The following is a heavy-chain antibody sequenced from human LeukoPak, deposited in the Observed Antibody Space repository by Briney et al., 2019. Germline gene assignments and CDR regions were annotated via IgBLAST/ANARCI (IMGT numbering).Heavy chain of an antibody. CDR1: GGSISSGGYY. D-gene: IGHD6-13*01. CDR3: ARGHYSSSWYVFDY. V-gene: IGHV4-30-2*01. Sequence: SQTLSLTCTVSGGSISSGGYYWSWIRQPPGKGLEWIGYIYHSGSTYYNPSLKSRVTISVDRSKNQFSLKLSSVTAADTAVYYCARGHYSSSWYVFDYWGQGTLVTVSS. J-gene: IGHJ4*02. CDR2: IYHSGST.